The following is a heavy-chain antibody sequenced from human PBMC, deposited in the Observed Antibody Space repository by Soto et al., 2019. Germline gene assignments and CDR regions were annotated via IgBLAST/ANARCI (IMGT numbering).Heavy chain of an antibody. CDR3: AKDYSSGWGGTFDY. CDR1: GFTFSSYG. J-gene: IGHJ4*02. D-gene: IGHD6-19*01. CDR2: ISYDGSNK. V-gene: IGHV3-30*18. Sequence: QVQLVESGGGVVQPGRSLRLSCAASGFTFSSYGMHWVRQAPGKGLEWVAVISYDGSNKYYADSVKGRFTISRDNSKNTLYLQMNSLRAEDTAVYYCAKDYSSGWGGTFDYWGQVTLVTVSS.